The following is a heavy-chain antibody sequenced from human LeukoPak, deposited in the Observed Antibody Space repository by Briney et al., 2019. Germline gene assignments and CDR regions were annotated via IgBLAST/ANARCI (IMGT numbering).Heavy chain of an antibody. D-gene: IGHD3-9*01. CDR2: INHSGST. J-gene: IGHJ4*02. CDR1: GGSFSGYY. CDR3: ARRHWDDILTGYQYPPDY. Sequence: SETLSLTCAVYGGSFSGYYWSWIRQPPGKGLEWIGEINHSGSTNYNPSLKSRVTISVDTSKNQFSLKLSSVTAADTAVYYCARRHWDDILTGYQYPPDYWGQGTLVTVSS. V-gene: IGHV4-34*01.